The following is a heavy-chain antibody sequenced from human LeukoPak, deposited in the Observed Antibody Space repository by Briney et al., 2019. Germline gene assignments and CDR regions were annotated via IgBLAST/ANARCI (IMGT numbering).Heavy chain of an antibody. CDR2: IIPIFGTA. J-gene: IGHJ5*02. V-gene: IGHV1-69*13. Sequence: ASVKGSCKASGGTFSSYAISWVRQAPGQGLEWMGGIIPIFGTANYAQKFQGRVTITADESTSTAYMELSSLRSEDTAVYYCARSPAPVIVVVRFNWFDPWGQGTLVTVSS. D-gene: IGHD3-22*01. CDR1: GGTFSSYA. CDR3: ARSPAPVIVVVRFNWFDP.